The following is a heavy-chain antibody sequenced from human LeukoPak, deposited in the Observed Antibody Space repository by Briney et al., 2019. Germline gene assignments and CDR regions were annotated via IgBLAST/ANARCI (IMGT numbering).Heavy chain of an antibody. D-gene: IGHD3-3*01. J-gene: IGHJ3*02. Sequence: ASETLSLTCTVSGDSINNNNYYWGWIRQPPGKGLEWIGNIYYNGRTYYSPSLKSRGTISVDTSNNQFSLKLSSVTAADTAVYYCARITDRTIFGEIMHGFDIWGQGTPVTVSS. CDR2: IYYNGRT. CDR1: GDSINNNNYY. V-gene: IGHV4-39*01. CDR3: ARITDRTIFGEIMHGFDI.